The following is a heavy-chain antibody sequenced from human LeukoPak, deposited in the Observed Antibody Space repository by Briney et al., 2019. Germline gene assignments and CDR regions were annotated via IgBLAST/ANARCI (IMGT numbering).Heavy chain of an antibody. CDR2: INQDGSAK. CDR1: GFTFRTYW. J-gene: IGHJ4*02. D-gene: IGHD6-13*01. Sequence: GGSLRLSCAASGFTFRTYWMSWVRQAPGKGLEWVANINQDGSAKYYVDSVKGRFTISRDNAENSLYPQMNSLRVEDTAVYYCARLGAAAAAAFDYWGQGTLVTVSS. V-gene: IGHV3-7*04. CDR3: ARLGAAAAAAFDY.